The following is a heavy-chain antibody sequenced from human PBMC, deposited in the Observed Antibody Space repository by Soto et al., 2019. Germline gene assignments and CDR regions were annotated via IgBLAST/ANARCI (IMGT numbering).Heavy chain of an antibody. CDR3: ARVDRRAEWELPNAAFDI. Sequence: SETLSLTCTVSGGSVSSGSYYWSWIRQPPGKGLEWIGYIYYSGSTNYNPSLKSRVTISVDTSKNQFSLKLSSVTAADKAVYYCARVDRRAEWELPNAAFDIWGPGTLVTVSS. CDR1: GGSVSSGSYY. CDR2: IYYSGST. D-gene: IGHD1-26*01. V-gene: IGHV4-61*01. J-gene: IGHJ3*02.